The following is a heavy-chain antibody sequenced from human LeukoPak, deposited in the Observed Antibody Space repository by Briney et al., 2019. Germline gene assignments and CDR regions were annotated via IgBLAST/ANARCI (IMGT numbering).Heavy chain of an antibody. J-gene: IGHJ3*02. Sequence: GGSLRLSCAASGFTFSSYEMNWVRQAPGKGLEWVSYISSSGSTIYYADSVKGRFTISRDNAKNSLYLQMNSLRAEDTAVYYCARVDSSGYYLDAFDIWGQGTMVTVSS. V-gene: IGHV3-48*03. CDR2: ISSSGSTI. D-gene: IGHD3-22*01. CDR3: ARVDSSGYYLDAFDI. CDR1: GFTFSSYE.